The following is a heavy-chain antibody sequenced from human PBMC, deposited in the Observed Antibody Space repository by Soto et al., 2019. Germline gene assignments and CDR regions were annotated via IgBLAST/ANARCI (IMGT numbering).Heavy chain of an antibody. Sequence: SQTLSLTCAISGDSVSSNSAAWNWIRQSPSRGLEWLGRTYYRSKWYNDYAGSGRSRITINPDTSKNQSSLQLNSVTPEDSAVSYCESVPMHQLTSGNYYGMDLWGQGTPVTVSS. CDR2: TYYRSKWYN. CDR1: GDSVSSNSAA. D-gene: IGHD2-2*01. CDR3: ESVPMHQLTSGNYYGMDL. V-gene: IGHV6-1*01. J-gene: IGHJ6*02.